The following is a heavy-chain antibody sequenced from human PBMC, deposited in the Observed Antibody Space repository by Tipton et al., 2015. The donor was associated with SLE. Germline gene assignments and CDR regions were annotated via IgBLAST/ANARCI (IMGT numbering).Heavy chain of an antibody. Sequence: SLRLSCTASGFTLSNYWIHWVRQVPGKGLLWVSRINTDGSITSYADSVKGRFAIPRDNAKNTLYLQMNSLGAEDTAVYYCGRVFSGDSLGIDYWGQGPLVTVSS. CDR3: GRVFSGDSLGIDY. J-gene: IGHJ4*02. V-gene: IGHV3-74*01. CDR1: GFTLSNYW. D-gene: IGHD5-12*01. CDR2: INTDGSIT.